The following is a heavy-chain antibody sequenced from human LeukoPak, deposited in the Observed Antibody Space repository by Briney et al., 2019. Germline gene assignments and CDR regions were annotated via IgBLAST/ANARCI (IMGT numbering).Heavy chain of an antibody. V-gene: IGHV6-1*01. CDR2: TYYRYTWYN. Sequence: SQTLSLTCAISGDTVSSNSVTWNWIRQSPSRGLEWLGRTYYRYTWYNDYAVSVRGRITVNPDTSKNQFSLHLNSVTPEDTAVYYCARRLTQYDCFDPWGQGILVTVSS. CDR3: ARRLTQYDCFDP. CDR1: GDTVSSNSVT. J-gene: IGHJ5*02. D-gene: IGHD2-2*01.